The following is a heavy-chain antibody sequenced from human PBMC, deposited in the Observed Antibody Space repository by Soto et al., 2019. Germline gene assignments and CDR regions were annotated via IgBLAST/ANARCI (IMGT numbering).Heavy chain of an antibody. CDR1: GFTFSNYW. CDR2: INSDGSTT. Sequence: GSLSLSCAASGFTFSNYWMHWVRQAPGKGLVWVSRINSDGSTTSHADSAKGRFTISRDNAKNTLYLQMNSLRAEDTAVYYCARLPGYSTGWTPFDFWGQGTQVTVSS. V-gene: IGHV3-74*01. D-gene: IGHD6-19*01. CDR3: ARLPGYSTGWTPFDF. J-gene: IGHJ4*02.